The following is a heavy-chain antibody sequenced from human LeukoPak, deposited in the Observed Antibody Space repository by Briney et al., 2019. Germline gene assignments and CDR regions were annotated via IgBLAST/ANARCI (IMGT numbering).Heavy chain of an antibody. CDR2: ISAYNGNT. CDR3: ASMDDSSGYRDY. CDR1: GYTFTSYG. Sequence: ASVKVSCKSSGYTFTSYGISWVRQAPGQGLEWMGWISAYNGNTNYAQKPQGRVTMTTDTSTSTAYMELKSLRSADTAVYYCASMDDSSGYRDYWGQGTLVTVSS. J-gene: IGHJ4*02. V-gene: IGHV1-18*01. D-gene: IGHD3-22*01.